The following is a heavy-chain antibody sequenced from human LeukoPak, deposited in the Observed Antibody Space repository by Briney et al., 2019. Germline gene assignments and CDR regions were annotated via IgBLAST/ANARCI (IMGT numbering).Heavy chain of an antibody. Sequence: ASVKVSCKASGGTFSSYAISWVRQAPGQGLEWMGRIIPIFGIANYAQKSQGRVTITADKSTSTAYMELSSLRSEDTAVYYCARDICPILTYSSGFNWFDPWGQGTLVTVSS. V-gene: IGHV1-69*04. D-gene: IGHD6-19*01. CDR1: GGTFSSYA. CDR3: ARDICPILTYSSGFNWFDP. CDR2: IIPIFGIA. J-gene: IGHJ5*02.